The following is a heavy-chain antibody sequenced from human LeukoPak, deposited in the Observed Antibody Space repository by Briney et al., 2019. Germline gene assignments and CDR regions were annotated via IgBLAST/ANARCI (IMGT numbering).Heavy chain of an antibody. V-gene: IGHV3-30-3*01. CDR3: ARGSGWFGEWDY. CDR1: GFTFSSYA. CDR2: ISYDGSNK. Sequence: GGSLRLSCAASGFTFSSYAMHWVRQAPGKGLEWVAVISYDGSNKYYADSVKGRFTISRDNSKNTLYLQMNSLRAEDTAVYYCARGSGWFGEWDYWGQGTLVTVSS. D-gene: IGHD3-10*01. J-gene: IGHJ4*02.